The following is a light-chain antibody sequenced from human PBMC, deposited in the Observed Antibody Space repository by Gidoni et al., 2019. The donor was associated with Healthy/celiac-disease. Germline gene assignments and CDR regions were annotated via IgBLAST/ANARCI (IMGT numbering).Light chain of an antibody. CDR3: QVWDSSTVV. CDR1: NIGSKN. CDR2: RDS. V-gene: IGLV3-9*01. J-gene: IGLJ2*01. Sequence: SYKQTQPLSVSVALGQTARITCGGNNIGSKNVHWYPQKPGQAPVLVIYRDSNRPSGIPERFSGSNSGNTATLTTSRAQAGDEADYYCQVWDSSTVVFGGGTKLTVL.